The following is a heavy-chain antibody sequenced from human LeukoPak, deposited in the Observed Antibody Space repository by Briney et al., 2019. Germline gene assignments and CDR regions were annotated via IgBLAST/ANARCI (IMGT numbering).Heavy chain of an antibody. CDR3: AKDISSSKPYYFGY. CDR2: IDSSSSTI. CDR1: GFIFSDYN. Sequence: PGGSLRLSCEASGFIFSDYNMNWVRQAPGKGLEWLSYIDSSSSTIYYAHSVKGRFTISRDNSKNTLYLQMNSLRAEDTAVYYCAKDISSSKPYYFGYWGQGTLVTVSS. J-gene: IGHJ4*02. V-gene: IGHV3-48*01. D-gene: IGHD6-13*01.